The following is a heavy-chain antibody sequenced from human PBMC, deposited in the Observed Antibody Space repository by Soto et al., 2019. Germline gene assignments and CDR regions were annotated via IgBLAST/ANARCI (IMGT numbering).Heavy chain of an antibody. CDR2: ISAYNGNT. J-gene: IGHJ6*02. D-gene: IGHD3-10*01. Sequence: QVQLVQSGAEVKKPGASVKVSCKASGYTFTSYGISWVRQAPGPGLEWMGWISAYNGNTNYAQKLQGRVTMTTDTSTSTAYMELRSLRSDDTAVYYCARDLSTVRTYYYGSSYGMDVWGQGTTVTVSS. CDR3: ARDLSTVRTYYYGSSYGMDV. CDR1: GYTFTSYG. V-gene: IGHV1-18*01.